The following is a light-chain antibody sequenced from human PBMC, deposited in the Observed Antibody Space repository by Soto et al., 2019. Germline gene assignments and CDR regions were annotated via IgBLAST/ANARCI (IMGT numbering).Light chain of an antibody. CDR2: DVS. Sequence: DIQMTQSPATLSASLGDRVTITCRASQRIRTRLAWYQHKPGKAPKLLIYDVSSLNIGVPSRFSGSASGREYTLTITDLQPDDFATYYCQQYDSYWTFGHGTKVEVK. CDR3: QQYDSYWT. J-gene: IGKJ1*01. CDR1: QRIRTR. V-gene: IGKV1-5*01.